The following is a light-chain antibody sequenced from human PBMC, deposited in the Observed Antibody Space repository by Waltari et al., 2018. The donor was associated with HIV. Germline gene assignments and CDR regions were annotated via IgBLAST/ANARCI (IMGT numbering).Light chain of an antibody. CDR1: NIGSKS. V-gene: IGLV3-21*04. CDR2: YDS. Sequence: SYVLTQPPSVSVAPGKTARITCRGNNIGSKSVHWYQQKPGHAPVLVIYYDSDRPSGIPERFSGSNSGNTATLTISRVEAGDEADYYCQVWDSSSDHYVFGTGTKVTVL. J-gene: IGLJ1*01. CDR3: QVWDSSSDHYV.